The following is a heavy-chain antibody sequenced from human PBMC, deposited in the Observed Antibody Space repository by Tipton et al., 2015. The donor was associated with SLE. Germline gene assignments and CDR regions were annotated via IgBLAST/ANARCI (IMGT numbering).Heavy chain of an antibody. Sequence: SLRLSCAASGFTFSSYAMGWVRQAPGKGLEWVAVISYDGSNKYYADSVKGRFTISRDNSKNTLYLQMNSLRAEDTAVYYCARDPDGLDRWYFDLWGRGTLVTVSS. D-gene: IGHD5-24*01. CDR2: ISYDGSNK. CDR3: ARDPDGLDRWYFDL. CDR1: GFTFSSYA. V-gene: IGHV3-30*04. J-gene: IGHJ2*01.